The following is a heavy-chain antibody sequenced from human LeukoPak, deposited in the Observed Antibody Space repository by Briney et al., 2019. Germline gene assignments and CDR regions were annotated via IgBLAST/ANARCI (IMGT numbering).Heavy chain of an antibody. Sequence: GESLQISCKCSGYIFTSYWVGWVRQMPGKGLERMGIIYPGDSDTRYSPSFQGQVTISADKSISTAYLQWSSLKASDTAMYYCAKKGYCSGSTCYTGGGSDPWGQGTLVTVSS. V-gene: IGHV5-51*01. CDR1: GYIFTSYW. J-gene: IGHJ5*02. D-gene: IGHD2-15*01. CDR3: AKKGYCSGSTCYTGGGSDP. CDR2: IYPGDSDT.